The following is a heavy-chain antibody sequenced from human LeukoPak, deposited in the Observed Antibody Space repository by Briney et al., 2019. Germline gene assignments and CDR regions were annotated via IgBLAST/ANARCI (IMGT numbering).Heavy chain of an antibody. CDR2: VSSTDGTI. Sequence: GGSLRLSCSASGFTFSNYYMSWIRQAPGKGLEWVSYVSSTDGTIYYADSVKGRFTISRDNANRSLYLQMSSLRAEDTARYYCARGGRYYPSIWGQGALVTVSS. V-gene: IGHV3-11*01. J-gene: IGHJ4*02. CDR1: GFTFSNYY. CDR3: ARGGRYYPSI. D-gene: IGHD3-10*01.